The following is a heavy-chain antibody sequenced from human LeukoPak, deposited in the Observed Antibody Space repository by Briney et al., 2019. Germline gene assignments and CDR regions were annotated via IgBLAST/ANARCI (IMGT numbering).Heavy chain of an antibody. J-gene: IGHJ4*02. Sequence: SQTLSLTCTVSGGSISSGGYYWSWIRQHPGTGLEWIGYIYYSGGTYYNPSLKSRVTISVDTSKNQFSLKLSSVTAADTAVYYCASLGAGAMASYYFDYWGQGTLVTVSS. CDR1: GGSISSGGYY. CDR3: ASLGAGAMASYYFDY. D-gene: IGHD6-19*01. CDR2: IYYSGGT. V-gene: IGHV4-31*03.